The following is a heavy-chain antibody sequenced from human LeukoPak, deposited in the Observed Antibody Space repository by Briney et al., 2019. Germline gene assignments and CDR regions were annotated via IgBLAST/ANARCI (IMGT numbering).Heavy chain of an antibody. Sequence: GASVKVSCTASGYTFTSNYIHWVRQAPGQGLEWMGMIYPRDGRTSYAQKFQGRVTVTRDTSTSTVHMELSGLRSEDTAVYYCARDQEGFDYWGQGTLVTVSS. CDR2: IYPRDGRT. CDR3: ARDQEGFDY. CDR1: GYTFTSNY. J-gene: IGHJ4*02. V-gene: IGHV1-46*01.